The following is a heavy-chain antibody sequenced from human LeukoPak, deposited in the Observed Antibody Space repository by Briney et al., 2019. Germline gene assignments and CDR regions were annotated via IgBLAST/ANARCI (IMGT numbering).Heavy chain of an antibody. V-gene: IGHV3-23*01. J-gene: IGHJ4*02. CDR2: ISPGGGLT. CDR3: AKSVVVPAYFDY. Sequence: GGSLRLSCAGSGFPFSSHGMNWVRQAPGKGLEWVSGISPGGGLTYYADSVKGRFTISRDNSKNTLYLQMNSLRAEDTAVYYCAKSVVVPAYFDYWGQGTLVTVSS. CDR1: GFPFSSHG. D-gene: IGHD2-2*01.